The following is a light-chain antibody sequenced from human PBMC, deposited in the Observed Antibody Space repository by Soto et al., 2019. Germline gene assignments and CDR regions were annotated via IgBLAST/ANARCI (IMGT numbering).Light chain of an antibody. J-gene: IGKJ1*01. Sequence: EILFTQFPATPSFSPGERGTPSFAASQSIGLAIAWYQHKPGQAPRLLIFDASQRATGIPARFRGSGSGTDFTLSISSLEPEDFAVYYCQQRTDRPPWTFGQGTKVDIK. V-gene: IGKV3-11*01. CDR2: DAS. CDR3: QQRTDRPPWT. CDR1: QSIGLA.